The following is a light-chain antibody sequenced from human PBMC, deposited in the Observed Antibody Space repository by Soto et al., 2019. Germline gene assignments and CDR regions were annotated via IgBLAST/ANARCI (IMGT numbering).Light chain of an antibody. CDR3: QHYNNWWT. CDR1: QSVRSN. J-gene: IGKJ1*01. CDR2: GAS. Sequence: EGGMTQSSANQSVTPGERVTLSCRASQSVRSNLAWYQQKPGQAPRLLIYGASTRATGIPARFSGSGSGTEFTLTISSLQSEDFAVYYCQHYNNWWTFGQGTKVDIK. V-gene: IGKV3-15*01.